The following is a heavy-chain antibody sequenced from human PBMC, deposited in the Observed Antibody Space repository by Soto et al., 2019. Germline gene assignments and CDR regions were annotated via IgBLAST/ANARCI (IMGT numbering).Heavy chain of an antibody. J-gene: IGHJ6*02. Sequence: QVQLEQSGGEVKKPGSSVKVSCKASGVTFSKFIITWVRQAPGLGLEWVGGIIPIFGTANYAQKFQGRVTITADESTSTSYLEVSNLRSEDTAVYYCAKVRYSGPMGYYYGVDVWGQGTAVTVSS. CDR1: GVTFSKFI. V-gene: IGHV1-69*01. CDR2: IIPIFGTA. D-gene: IGHD6-13*01. CDR3: AKVRYSGPMGYYYGVDV.